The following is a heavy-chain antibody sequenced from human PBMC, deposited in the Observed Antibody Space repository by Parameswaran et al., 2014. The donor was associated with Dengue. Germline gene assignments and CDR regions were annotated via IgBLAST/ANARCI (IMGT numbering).Heavy chain of an antibody. Sequence: WVRQAPGQGLEWMGGIIPIFGTANYAQKFQGRVTITADESTSTAYMELSSLRSEDTAVYYCARGAVTIFGVVQDGMDVWGQGDHGHRLL. D-gene: IGHD3-3*01. V-gene: IGHV1-69*01. CDR3: ARGAVTIFGVVQDGMDV. CDR2: IIPIFGTA. J-gene: IGHJ6*02.